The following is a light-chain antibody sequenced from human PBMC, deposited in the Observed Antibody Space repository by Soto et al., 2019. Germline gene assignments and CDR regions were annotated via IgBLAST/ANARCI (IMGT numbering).Light chain of an antibody. V-gene: IGLV1-51*02. J-gene: IGLJ2*01. CDR3: GTWDSSLSAEV. CDR1: SSNIGNNY. Sequence: QAVVTQPPSVSAAPGQKVTISCSGSSSNIGNNYVSWYQQLPGTAPKLLIYENNKRPSGIPDRFSGSKSGTSATLGITVLQTGDEADYYCGTWDSSLSAEVFGGGTKLTVL. CDR2: ENN.